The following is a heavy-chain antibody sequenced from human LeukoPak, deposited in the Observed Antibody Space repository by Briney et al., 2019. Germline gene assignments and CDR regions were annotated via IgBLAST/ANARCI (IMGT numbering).Heavy chain of an antibody. D-gene: IGHD3-22*01. CDR2: IIPIFGTA. V-gene: IGHV1-69*13. CDR3: ARVPAHDSSGYYPFDY. J-gene: IGHJ4*02. Sequence: SVKVSFTASGGTFSSYAISWVRQAPGQGLEWMGGIIPIFGTANYAQKFQGRVTITADESTSTAYMELSSLRSEDTAVYYCARVPAHDSSGYYPFDYWGQGTLVTVSS. CDR1: GGTFSSYA.